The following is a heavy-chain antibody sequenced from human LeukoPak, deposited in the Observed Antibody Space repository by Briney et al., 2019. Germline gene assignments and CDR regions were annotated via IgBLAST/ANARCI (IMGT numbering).Heavy chain of an antibody. J-gene: IGHJ4*02. V-gene: IGHV3-48*02. CDR3: ARVVGGRGADYYDSSGYDY. D-gene: IGHD3-22*01. CDR1: GFTFNRYL. Sequence: GGSLRLSCAASGFTFNRYLMNWVRQAPGKGLEWVSYISSGSSTIYYADSVKGRFTISRDNAKNSLYLQMNSLRDEDTAVYYCARVVGGRGADYYDSSGYDYWGQGTLVTVSS. CDR2: ISSGSSTI.